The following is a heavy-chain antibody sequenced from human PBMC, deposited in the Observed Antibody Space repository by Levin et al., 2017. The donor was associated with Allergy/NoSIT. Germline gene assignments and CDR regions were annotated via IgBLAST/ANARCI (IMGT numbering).Heavy chain of an antibody. Sequence: PGESLKISCKGSGYNFITYWIGWVRQMPGKGLEWMVMIYPGDSDARFSPSFQDLVTTSVDKSISTAYLHLSSLKASDTAMYYCARGGTLTSGGPYFDYWGQGTLVTVSS. J-gene: IGHJ4*02. D-gene: IGHD3-16*01. V-gene: IGHV5-51*01. CDR3: ARGGTLTSGGPYFDY. CDR2: IYPGDSDA. CDR1: GYNFITYW.